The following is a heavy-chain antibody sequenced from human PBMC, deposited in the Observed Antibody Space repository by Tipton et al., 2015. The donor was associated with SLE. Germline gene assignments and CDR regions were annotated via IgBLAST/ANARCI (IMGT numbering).Heavy chain of an antibody. D-gene: IGHD4-17*01. CDR3: ARDGTVTGDGMDV. CDR1: GGSIRSYY. V-gene: IGHV4-59*01. J-gene: IGHJ6*02. Sequence: TLSLTCTVSGGSIRSYYWSWIRLPPGKGLEWIGYIYTSGSTNYNPSLKSRVTISVDTSKNQFSLKLSSVTAADTAVYYCARDGTVTGDGMDVWGQGTTVTVSS. CDR2: IYTSGST.